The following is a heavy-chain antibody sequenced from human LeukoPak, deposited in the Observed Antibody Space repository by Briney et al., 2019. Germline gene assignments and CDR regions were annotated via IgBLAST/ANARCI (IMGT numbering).Heavy chain of an antibody. V-gene: IGHV1-69*13. Sequence: ASVKVSCKASGGTFSSYAISWVRQAPGQGLEWMGGIIPIFGTANYAQKFQGRVTITADESTSTPYMELSSLRSEDTAVYYCARRATHDAFDIWGQGTMVTVSS. CDR1: GGTFSSYA. D-gene: IGHD1-26*01. CDR3: ARRATHDAFDI. CDR2: IIPIFGTA. J-gene: IGHJ3*02.